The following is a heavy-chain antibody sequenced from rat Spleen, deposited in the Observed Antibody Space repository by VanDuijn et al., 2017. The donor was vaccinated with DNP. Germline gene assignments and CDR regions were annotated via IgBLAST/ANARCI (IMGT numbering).Heavy chain of an antibody. CDR1: GFTFSDYA. J-gene: IGHJ1*01. Sequence: EVQLVESGGGLVQPGNSLKLSCAASGFTFSDYAMAWVRQSPKKGLEWVATIIYDGSSTYYRDSVKGRFTISRDNAKSTLYLQMDSLRSEDTATYYCARRVFGVEWYFDFWGPGTMVTVSS. D-gene: IGHD4-3*01. V-gene: IGHV5-17*01. CDR2: IIYDGSST. CDR3: ARRVFGVEWYFDF.